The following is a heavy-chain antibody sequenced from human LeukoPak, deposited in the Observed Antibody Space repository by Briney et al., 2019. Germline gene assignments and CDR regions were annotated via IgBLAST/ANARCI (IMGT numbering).Heavy chain of an antibody. CDR3: ARDLSASITMVRGVIPLYYYYYGMDV. V-gene: IGHV7-4-1*02. CDR2: INTNTGNP. CDR1: GYTFTSYY. D-gene: IGHD3-10*01. Sequence: ASVKVSCKASGYTFTSYYMHWVRQAPGQGLEWMGWINTNTGNPTYAQGFTGRFVFSLDTSVSTAYLQISSLKAEDTAVYYCARDLSASITMVRGVIPLYYYYYGMDVWGQGTTVTVSS. J-gene: IGHJ6*02.